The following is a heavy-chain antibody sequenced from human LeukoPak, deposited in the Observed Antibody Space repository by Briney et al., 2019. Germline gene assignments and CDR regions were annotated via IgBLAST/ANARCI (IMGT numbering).Heavy chain of an antibody. J-gene: IGHJ4*02. CDR1: GGSFSGYY. CDR3: ARAQYVDISGFYPGY. CDR2: INHSGST. V-gene: IGHV4-34*01. D-gene: IGHD3-22*01. Sequence: PSETLSLTCAVYGGSFSGYYWNWIRQPPGKGLEWIGEINHSGSTNYNPSLRSRVTISVDTSKSQFSLKLSSVTAADTAVHYCARAQYVDISGFYPGYWGQGTLVTVSS.